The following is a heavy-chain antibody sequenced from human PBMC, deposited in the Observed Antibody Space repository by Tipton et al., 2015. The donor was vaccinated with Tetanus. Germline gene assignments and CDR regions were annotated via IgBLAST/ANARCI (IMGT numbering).Heavy chain of an antibody. CDR1: GFTFNTYS. CDR2: IKEDGNEQ. D-gene: IGHD6-19*01. V-gene: IGHV3-7*01. CDR3: AREGQWLGSDAFDV. Sequence: SLRLSCATSGFTFNTYSLNWVRQAPGRGLEWVANIKEDGNEQYYVDSVKGRLTISRDNAKNSLFLQMDGLRGDDTAVYYCAREGQWLGSDAFDVWGRGTMVTVSS. J-gene: IGHJ3*01.